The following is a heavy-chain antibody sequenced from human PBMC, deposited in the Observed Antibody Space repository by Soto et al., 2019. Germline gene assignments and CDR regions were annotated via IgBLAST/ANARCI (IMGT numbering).Heavy chain of an antibody. CDR1: GGTFSSYT. CDR3: ARDRGDYGDYDQEY. J-gene: IGHJ4*02. D-gene: IGHD4-17*01. V-gene: IGHV1-69*02. Sequence: GASVKVSCKASGGTFSSYTISWVRQAPGQGLEWMGRIIPILGIANYAQKFQGRVTITADKSTSTAYMELSSLRSEDTAVYYCARDRGDYGDYDQEYWGEGTLVTVAS. CDR2: IIPILGIA.